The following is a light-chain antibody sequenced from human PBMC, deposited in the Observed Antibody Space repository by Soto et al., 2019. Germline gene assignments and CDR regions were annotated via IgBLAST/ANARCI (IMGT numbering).Light chain of an antibody. CDR3: QQYDNFPPT. J-gene: IGKJ2*01. V-gene: IGKV1-33*01. Sequence: DIQMTQSPSSLSASVGDRVTITCQASQDISNNLNWFQQKPGKGPKLLIYDASNLETGVPSRFSGRVSGTDFPFTISSLQPEAIATYYCQQYDNFPPTFGQGTKLEIK. CDR2: DAS. CDR1: QDISNN.